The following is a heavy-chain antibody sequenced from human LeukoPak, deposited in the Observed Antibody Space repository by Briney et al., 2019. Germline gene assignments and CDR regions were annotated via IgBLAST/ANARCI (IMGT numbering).Heavy chain of an antibody. J-gene: IGHJ4*02. CDR2: ISSSSSYI. Sequence: GGSLRLSCAASGFTFISYSMNWVRQAPGKGLEWVSSISSSSSYIYYADSVKGRFTISRDNAKNSLCLQMNSLRAEDTAVYYCAREDYCGSGTDYWGQGTLVTVSS. D-gene: IGHD3-10*01. V-gene: IGHV3-21*01. CDR1: GFTFISYS. CDR3: AREDYCGSGTDY.